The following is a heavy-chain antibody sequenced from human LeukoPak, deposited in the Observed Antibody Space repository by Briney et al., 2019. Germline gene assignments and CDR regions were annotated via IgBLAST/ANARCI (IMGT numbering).Heavy chain of an antibody. CDR2: ITSDGSST. CDR1: GFTFSSYW. V-gene: IGHV3-74*01. D-gene: IGHD1-14*01. J-gene: IGHJ2*01. Sequence: PGGSLRLSCAASGFTFSSYWMHWVRKAPGKGLVWVSRITSDGSSTSYADSVKCRFTISRDIAKNTLYLQMNSLRAEDTAVRYCARGRKGWYVDLWGRGTLVTVSS. CDR3: ARGRKGWYVDL.